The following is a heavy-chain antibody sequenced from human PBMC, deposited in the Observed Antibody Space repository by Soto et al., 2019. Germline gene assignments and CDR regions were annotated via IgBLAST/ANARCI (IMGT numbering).Heavy chain of an antibody. CDR3: ARSTGYYFIDY. V-gene: IGHV1-3*01. CDR2: INAGNGNT. J-gene: IGHJ4*02. Sequence: ASVKVSCKASGYTFTGYAMHWVRQAPGQRLEWMGWINAGNGNTKYSQKFQGRVTITRDTSASTAYMELSSLRSEDTAVYYCARSTGYYFIDYWGQGTLVTVSS. CDR1: GYTFTGYA. D-gene: IGHD3-9*01.